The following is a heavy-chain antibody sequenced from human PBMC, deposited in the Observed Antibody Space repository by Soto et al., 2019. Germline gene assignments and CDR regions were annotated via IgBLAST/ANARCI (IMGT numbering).Heavy chain of an antibody. J-gene: IGHJ6*02. V-gene: IGHV3-23*01. CDR3: AKRGFDSGGWDYYALDV. CDR2: ITGGGGRT. D-gene: IGHD5-12*01. CDR1: GFTFHTYA. Sequence: LRLSCAASGFTFHTYAMTWVRQAPEKGLEWVSAITGGGGRTYYADSVKGRFTISRDNSKNTLYLQMNSLRVEDTAVYYCAKRGFDSGGWDYYALDVWGQGTAVTVSS.